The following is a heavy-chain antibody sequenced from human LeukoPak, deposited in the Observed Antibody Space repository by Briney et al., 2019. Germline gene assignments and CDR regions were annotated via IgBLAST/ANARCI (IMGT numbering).Heavy chain of an antibody. CDR2: IKEDGSEK. D-gene: IGHD1-26*01. J-gene: IGHJ4*02. CDR3: ARGGQYHY. Sequence: PGGSLRLSCAASGFTFYIYAMHWVRQAPGKGLEWVANIKEDGSEKYYVDSVEGRFTISRDNAENSLYLQMNSLRAEYTAVYYCARGGQYHYWGQGTLVTVSS. V-gene: IGHV3-7*01. CDR1: GFTFYIYA.